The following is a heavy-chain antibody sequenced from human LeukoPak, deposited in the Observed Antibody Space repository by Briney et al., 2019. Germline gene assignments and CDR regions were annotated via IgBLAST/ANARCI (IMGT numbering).Heavy chain of an antibody. CDR1: GFAFSSYE. D-gene: IGHD3-22*01. J-gene: IGHJ5*02. Sequence: GGSLRLSCAASGFAFSSYEMNWVRQAPGKGLEWVSYISNSGSTIYYADSVKGRFTISRDNAKNSLYLQMNSLRAEDTAVYYCARGDSNYYDSSGQGGFDPWGQGTLVTVSS. CDR2: ISNSGSTI. V-gene: IGHV3-48*03. CDR3: ARGDSNYYDSSGQGGFDP.